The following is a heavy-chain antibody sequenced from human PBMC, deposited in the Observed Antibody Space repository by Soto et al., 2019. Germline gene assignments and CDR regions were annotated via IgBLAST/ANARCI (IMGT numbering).Heavy chain of an antibody. V-gene: IGHV4-59*08. CDR3: ARRYGSSFDY. D-gene: IGHD6-13*01. CDR1: GGSISSYY. Sequence: PSETLSLTCTVSGGSISSYYWSWIRQPPGKGLEWIGYIYYSGSTNYNPSLKSRVAISVDTSKNQFSLKLSSVTAADTAVYYCARRYGSSFDYWGQGTLVTVSS. J-gene: IGHJ4*02. CDR2: IYYSGST.